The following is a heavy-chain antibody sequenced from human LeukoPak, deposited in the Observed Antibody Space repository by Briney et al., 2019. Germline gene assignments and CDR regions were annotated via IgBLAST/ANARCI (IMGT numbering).Heavy chain of an antibody. D-gene: IGHD3-22*01. CDR1: GGSFSGYY. V-gene: IGHV4-34*01. J-gene: IGHJ3*02. CDR2: INHSGST. CDR3: ARGLYYYDSSGYSDDAFDI. Sequence: SETLSLTCAVYGGSFSGYYWSWIRQPPGKGLEWIWEINHSGSTNYNPSLKSRVTISVDTSKNQFSLKLSSVTAADTAVYYCARGLYYYDSSGYSDDAFDIWGQGTMVTVSS.